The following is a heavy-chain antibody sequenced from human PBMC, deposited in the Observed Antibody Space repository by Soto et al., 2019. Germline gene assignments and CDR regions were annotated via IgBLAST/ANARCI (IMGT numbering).Heavy chain of an antibody. D-gene: IGHD3-10*01. CDR1: GFTFSSYG. CDR2: IWDDGSNK. V-gene: IGHV3-33*01. Sequence: QVQLVESGGGVVQPGRSLRLSCAASGFTFSSYGMHWVRQAPGKRLEWVAVIWDDGSNKYYADPVKGRLTISSDNSQNTVYLQKRHLRAEDTAVYYWAGAGRAARRVSYYYYDGMDVWGQGTTVTVSS. J-gene: IGHJ6*02. CDR3: AGAGRAARRVSYYYYDGMDV.